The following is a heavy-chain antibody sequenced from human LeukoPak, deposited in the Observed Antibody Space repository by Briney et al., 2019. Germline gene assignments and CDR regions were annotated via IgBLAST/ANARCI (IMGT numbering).Heavy chain of an antibody. CDR2: LNHSGST. CDR1: GESFSGYY. J-gene: IGHJ4*02. CDR3: ARVRLQLFWSGSYFDY. D-gene: IGHD3-3*02. V-gene: IGHV4-34*01. Sequence: SESLSLTCAVYGESFSGYYRSWIRKPPGKGLEWIGELNHSGSTNYNPSLKSRVTISVDTSKNQFSLKLSSVTAADTAVYYCARVRLQLFWSGSYFDYWGQGTLVTVSS.